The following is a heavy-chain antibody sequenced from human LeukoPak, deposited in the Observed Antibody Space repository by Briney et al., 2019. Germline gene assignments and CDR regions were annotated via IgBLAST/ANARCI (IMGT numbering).Heavy chain of an antibody. CDR1: GYTFTGYY. J-gene: IGHJ5*02. CDR3: ARDRRFIRMYSSNWFDP. D-gene: IGHD5-18*01. V-gene: IGHV1-2*02. CDR2: INPNSGGT. Sequence: ASVKVSCKASGYTFTGYYMHWVRQAPGQGLEWMGWINPNSGGTNYAQKFQGRVTMTRDTSISTAYMELSRLRSDDTAVYYCARDRRFIRMYSSNWFDPWAREPWSPSPQ.